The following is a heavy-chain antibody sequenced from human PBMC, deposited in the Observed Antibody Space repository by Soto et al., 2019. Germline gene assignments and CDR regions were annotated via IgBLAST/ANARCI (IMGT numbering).Heavy chain of an antibody. D-gene: IGHD2-15*01. Sequence: SETLSLTCTVSGGSISSYYWSWIRQPPGKGLEWIGYIYYSGNTGYAQKFQGRVTMTRNTSISTAYMELSSLKSEDTAVYYCARAAVVAVHNWFDPWGQGTLVTVSS. CDR1: GGSISSYY. CDR3: ARAAVVAVHNWFDP. J-gene: IGHJ5*02. V-gene: IGHV4-59*01. CDR2: IYYSGNT.